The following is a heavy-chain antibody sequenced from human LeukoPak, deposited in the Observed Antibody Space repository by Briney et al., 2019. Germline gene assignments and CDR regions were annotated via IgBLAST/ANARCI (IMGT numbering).Heavy chain of an antibody. V-gene: IGHV1-24*01. CDR2: FDPEDGET. Sequence: GASVKVSCKVSGYTLTELSMHWVRQAPGKGLEWMGGFDPEDGETIYAQKFQGRVTMTEDTSTDTAYMELSSLRSEDTAVYYCAYVQYFDWLSGLGWFDPWGQATLVTVSS. J-gene: IGHJ5*02. CDR1: GYTLTELS. D-gene: IGHD3-9*01. CDR3: AYVQYFDWLSGLGWFDP.